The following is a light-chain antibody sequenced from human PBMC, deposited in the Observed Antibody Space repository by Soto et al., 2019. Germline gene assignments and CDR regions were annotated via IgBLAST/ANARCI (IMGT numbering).Light chain of an antibody. CDR1: QGINKE. V-gene: IGKV1-6*01. Sequence: ASRMNQSPSSMSASVGDRVTMTCRASQGINKELAWYQQKPGKAPKLLIYAASNLHSGVPSRFSGSGSGTDFALTISSLQPEDFATYFCLHDYNYPRTFGQGTKVE. J-gene: IGKJ1*01. CDR3: LHDYNYPRT. CDR2: AAS.